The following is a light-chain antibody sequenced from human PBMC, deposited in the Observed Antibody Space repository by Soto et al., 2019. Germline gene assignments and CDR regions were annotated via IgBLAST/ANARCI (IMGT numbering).Light chain of an antibody. J-gene: IGLJ1*01. V-gene: IGLV2-23*01. CDR1: SGYVGTYSL. CDR3: CLYVGATTYV. Sequence: QSALAQPASVSGSPGQSITISCTGASGYVGTYSLVSWYQQHPGKAPKVVIYEGHKRPSGVPDRFSGSTSVNTASLTISGLQTHDEADYYCCLYVGATTYVFGTGTKVTVL. CDR2: EGH.